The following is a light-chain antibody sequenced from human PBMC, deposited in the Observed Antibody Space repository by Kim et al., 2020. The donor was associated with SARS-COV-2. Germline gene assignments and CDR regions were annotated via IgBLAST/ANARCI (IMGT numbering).Light chain of an antibody. CDR3: QSYDNTYWV. J-gene: IGLJ3*02. CDR1: SGSIASNY. Sequence: GKPVTNSCTRSSGSIASNYVQWDQQRPGSAPTTVIYDNKERPSGVPDRFSGSIDTSSNSASLTISGLKTEDEADYYCQSYDNTYWVLGGGTKLTVL. V-gene: IGLV6-57*03. CDR2: DNK.